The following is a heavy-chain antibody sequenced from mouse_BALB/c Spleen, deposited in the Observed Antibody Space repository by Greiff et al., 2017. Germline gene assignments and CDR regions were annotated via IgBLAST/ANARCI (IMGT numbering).Heavy chain of an antibody. CDR1: GYSITSDYA. V-gene: IGHV3-2*02. CDR3: ARGIYYGYDGDYFDY. J-gene: IGHJ2*01. CDR2: ISYSGST. D-gene: IGHD2-2*01. Sequence: EVQLQESGPGLVKPSQSLSLTCTVTGYSITSDYAWNWIRQFPGNKLEWMGYISYSGSTSYNPSLKSRISITRDTSKNQFFLQLNSVTTEDTATYYCARGIYYGYDGDYFDYWGQGTTLTVSS.